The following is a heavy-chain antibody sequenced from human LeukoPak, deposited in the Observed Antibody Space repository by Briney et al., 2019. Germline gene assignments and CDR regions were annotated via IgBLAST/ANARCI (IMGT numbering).Heavy chain of an antibody. V-gene: IGHV1-69*13. CDR2: IIPIFGTA. CDR1: GGTFSSYA. J-gene: IGHJ4*02. D-gene: IGHD6-13*01. Sequence: ASVKVSCKASGGTFSSYAISWVRQAPGQGLEWMGGIIPIFGTANYAQKLQGRVTITADESTSTAYMELSSLRSEDTAVYYCAKIAAAGTGDYWGQGTLVTVSS. CDR3: AKIAAAGTGDY.